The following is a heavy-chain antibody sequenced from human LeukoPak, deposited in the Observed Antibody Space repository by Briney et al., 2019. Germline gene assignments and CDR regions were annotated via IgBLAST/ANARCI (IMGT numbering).Heavy chain of an antibody. J-gene: IGHJ5*02. D-gene: IGHD1-14*01. CDR1: GYTLTELS. CDR2: FDPEDGET. V-gene: IGHV1-24*01. Sequence: ASVKVSCKVSGYTLTELSMHWVRQAPGKGLEWMGGFDPEDGETIYAQKFQGRVTMTEDTSTDTAYMELSSLRSEDTAVYYCATLNHLSYGDWFDPWGQGTLVTVSS. CDR3: ATLNHLSYGDWFDP.